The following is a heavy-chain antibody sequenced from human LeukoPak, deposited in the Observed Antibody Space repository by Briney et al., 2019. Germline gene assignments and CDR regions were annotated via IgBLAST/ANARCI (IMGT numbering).Heavy chain of an antibody. CDR3: ARAVTGTSLVDF. D-gene: IGHD6-19*01. CDR2: ISYTGGT. J-gene: IGHJ4*02. CDR1: GGSIGGDH. V-gene: IGHV4-59*08. Sequence: SSETLSLTCTISGGSIGGDHWSWIRQAPGEGLEWIGYISYTGGTSYNPSLRSRVTISLNTPENQFSLRLTSVTAADTAVYYCARAVTGTSLVDFWGQGTLVAVSS.